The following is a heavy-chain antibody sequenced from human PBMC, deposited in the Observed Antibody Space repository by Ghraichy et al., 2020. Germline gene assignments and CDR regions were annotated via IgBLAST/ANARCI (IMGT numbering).Heavy chain of an antibody. Sequence: SETLSLTCTVSGGSITYFYWAWIRQPAGKGLEWIGRIYSSGSTTYNPSLENRVTMSLDTSNNQVSLNVTSVTAADTAFYYCASFRETYDYLDNWGQGTLVTVSS. D-gene: IGHD3-10*01. J-gene: IGHJ4*02. V-gene: IGHV4-4*07. CDR1: GGSITYFY. CDR2: IYSSGST. CDR3: ASFRETYDYLDN.